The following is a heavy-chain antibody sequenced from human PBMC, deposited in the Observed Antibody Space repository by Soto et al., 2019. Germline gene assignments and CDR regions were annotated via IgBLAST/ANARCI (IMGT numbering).Heavy chain of an antibody. V-gene: IGHV4-31*03. Sequence: QVQLQESGPGLVKPSQTLSLTCTVSGGSISSGGYYWSWIRQHPGQGLEWIGYIYFSRSTYYKPSLKSRVTIPVDTSKNQSSLKPSSVPAADTAVYYCARPPRYWGQRTRITGSS. CDR3: ARPPRY. CDR2: IYFSRST. J-gene: IGHJ4*02. CDR1: GGSISSGGYY.